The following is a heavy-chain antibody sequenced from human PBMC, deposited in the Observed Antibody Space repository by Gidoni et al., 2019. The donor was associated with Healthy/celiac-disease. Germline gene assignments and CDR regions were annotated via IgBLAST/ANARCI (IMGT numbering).Heavy chain of an antibody. V-gene: IGHV1-46*01. J-gene: IGHJ6*02. Sequence: QVQLVQSGAEVKKPGASVKVSCTESGYTFTSYYMHWVRQAPGQGLEWLGIITPSGGSTSYAQKCQGRVTMTRDTSTSTVYMELSSLRSEDTAVYYCARETQIVGVTGYYYGMDVWGQGTTVTVSS. CDR1: GYTFTSYY. CDR3: ARETQIVGVTGYYYGMDV. D-gene: IGHD1-26*01. CDR2: ITPSGGST.